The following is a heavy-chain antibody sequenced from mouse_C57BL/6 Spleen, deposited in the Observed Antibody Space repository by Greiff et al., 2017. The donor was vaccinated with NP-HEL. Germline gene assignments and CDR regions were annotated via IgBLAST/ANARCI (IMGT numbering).Heavy chain of an antibody. CDR3: TRGTAQAFDY. V-gene: IGHV14-4*01. D-gene: IGHD3-2*02. Sequence: EVQLQQSGAELVRPGASVKLSCTASGFNIKDDYMHWVKQRPEQGLEWIGWIDPENGDTEYASKFQGKATITADTSSNTAYLQLSSLTSEDTAVYYGTRGTAQAFDYWGQGTTLTVSS. CDR2: IDPENGDT. J-gene: IGHJ2*01. CDR1: GFNIKDDY.